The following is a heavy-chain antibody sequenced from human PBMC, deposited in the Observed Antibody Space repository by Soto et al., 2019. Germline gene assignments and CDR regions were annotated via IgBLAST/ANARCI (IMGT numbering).Heavy chain of an antibody. J-gene: IGHJ4*02. Sequence: QVQLQVSGPGLVLPSETLSLTCTVSGGSVSSGVYHWSWIRQPPGKGLEWIGYISYSGSTNYNPSLKSRVTISLDTSKNQFSLKLSSVTAADTAIYYCAREGSYRFDYWGQGTLVTVSS. CDR1: GGSVSSGVYH. D-gene: IGHD3-16*02. CDR3: AREGSYRFDY. CDR2: ISYSGST. V-gene: IGHV4-61*08.